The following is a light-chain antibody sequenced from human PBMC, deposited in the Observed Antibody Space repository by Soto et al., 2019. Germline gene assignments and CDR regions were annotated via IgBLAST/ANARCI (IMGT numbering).Light chain of an antibody. CDR1: QSISSW. Sequence: IQMNQSPSTLSASVGARVTITCRASQSISSWLAWYQQKPGKAPKLLIYDASSLESGVPSRFSGSGSGTEFTLTISSLQPDDFATYYCQQYNSYALTFGGGPKGEIK. CDR2: DAS. J-gene: IGKJ4*01. CDR3: QQYNSYALT. V-gene: IGKV1-5*01.